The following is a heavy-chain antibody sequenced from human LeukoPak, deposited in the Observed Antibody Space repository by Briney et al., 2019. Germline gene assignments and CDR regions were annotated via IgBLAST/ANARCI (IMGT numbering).Heavy chain of an antibody. Sequence: SETLSLTCTVSGGSISSYYWSWIRQPPGKGLEWIGYIYYSGSTNYNPSLKSRVTISVDTSKNQFSLKLSSVTAADTAVYYCASHGPREDSSGYYFSDAFDIWGQGTMVTVSS. CDR2: IYYSGST. CDR3: ASHGPREDSSGYYFSDAFDI. D-gene: IGHD3-22*01. V-gene: IGHV4-59*08. J-gene: IGHJ3*02. CDR1: GGSISSYY.